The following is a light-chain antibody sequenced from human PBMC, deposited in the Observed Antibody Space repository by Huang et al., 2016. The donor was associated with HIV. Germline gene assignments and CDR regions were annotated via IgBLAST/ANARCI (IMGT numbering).Light chain of an antibody. CDR1: QSVSTT. Sequence: ERVMTQSPTTLAVSPGERATLFCRAIQSVSTTPAWYRQTPGQSPTLLIFDASTRATGVPARFSGSGSGKQFTLTISSLQSEDFGVYFCQQYSDWPGTFGQGTKVEIK. J-gene: IGKJ1*01. CDR3: QQYSDWPGT. V-gene: IGKV3-15*01. CDR2: DAS.